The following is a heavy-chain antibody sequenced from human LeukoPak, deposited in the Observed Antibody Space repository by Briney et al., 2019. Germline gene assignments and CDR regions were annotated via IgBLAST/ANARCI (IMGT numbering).Heavy chain of an antibody. CDR3: AKGRGLSYDYGVDY. CDR2: I. CDR1: GFTFSSYN. Sequence: PGGSLRLSCVASGFTFSSYNMNWVRQAPGKGLEWVSSIKGRFTISRDNAKNSLYLQMNSLRAEDMALYYCAKGRGLSYDYGVDYWGQGTLVTVSS. D-gene: IGHD4-17*01. J-gene: IGHJ4*02. V-gene: IGHV3-21*04.